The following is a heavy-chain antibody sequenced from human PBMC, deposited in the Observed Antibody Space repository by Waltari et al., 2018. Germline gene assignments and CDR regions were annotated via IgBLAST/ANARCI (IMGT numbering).Heavy chain of an antibody. CDR1: GFTFSSYS. J-gene: IGHJ4*02. CDR3: ARGRKHGDYGRYFDY. V-gene: IGHV3-21*01. D-gene: IGHD4-17*01. Sequence: EVQLVESGGGLVKPGGSLRLSCAASGFTFSSYSMNWVRQAPGKGLEWVSSISSSSSYIYYADSVKGRFTISRDNAKNSLYLQMNSLRAEDTAVYYCARGRKHGDYGRYFDYWGQGTLVTVSS. CDR2: ISSSSSYI.